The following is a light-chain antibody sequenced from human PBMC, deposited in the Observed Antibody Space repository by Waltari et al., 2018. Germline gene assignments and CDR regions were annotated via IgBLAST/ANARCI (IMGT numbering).Light chain of an antibody. Sequence: SSDLTQPPSVSVAPGQTASLICSGDTLATKYAYWYQQKPGQAPVLVIFKDTERPSGIPHRFSGSNSGATVTLTITGVQAEDEADYYCQSADSANTPHVLFGGGTKLTVL. CDR2: KDT. CDR1: TLATKY. CDR3: QSADSANTPHVL. V-gene: IGLV3-25*03. J-gene: IGLJ2*01.